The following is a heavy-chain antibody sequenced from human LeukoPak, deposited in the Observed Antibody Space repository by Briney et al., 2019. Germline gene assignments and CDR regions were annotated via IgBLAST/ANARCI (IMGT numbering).Heavy chain of an antibody. D-gene: IGHD2-15*01. J-gene: IGHJ4*02. CDR3: ARVRGGYCTGDRCYGDFFFGN. Sequence: ASVKVPCKASGYTFTGYYMHWVRQAPGQARECMGWINPNSGGTNYAQKFQGRVTLTRDTTTTTVYMESNSLRSDDTAVYFCARVRGGYCTGDRCYGDFFFGNWGQGTLVTVTS. CDR2: INPNSGGT. V-gene: IGHV1-2*02. CDR1: GYTFTGYY.